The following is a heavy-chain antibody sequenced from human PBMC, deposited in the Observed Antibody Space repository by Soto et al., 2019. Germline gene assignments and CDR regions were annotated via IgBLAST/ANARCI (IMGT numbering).Heavy chain of an antibody. CDR1: GFTFSAYG. D-gene: IGHD2-2*01. Sequence: EVQLLESGGGLVQPGGSLRVSCVASGFTFSAYGTSWVRQAPGQGLEWVSAVNAGGRSAFYADSVKGRFIISRDNSKNTLYLQMNSLRVEDTAVYYCAKDRGCSSATCYQADWGQGTLVTVSS. J-gene: IGHJ4*02. CDR2: VNAGGRSA. V-gene: IGHV3-23*01. CDR3: AKDRGCSSATCYQAD.